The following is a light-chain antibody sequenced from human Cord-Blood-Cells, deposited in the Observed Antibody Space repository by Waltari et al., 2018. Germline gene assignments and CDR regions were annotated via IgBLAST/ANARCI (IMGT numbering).Light chain of an antibody. V-gene: IGLV2-14*01. CDR2: EVS. CDR1: SSDAGGYNY. Sequence: QSALTQPASVSGSPGQSITISCTGTSSDAGGYNYVSWYHQHPGKAPKLMIYEVSNRPSGVSNRFSGSKSGNTASLTISGLQAEDEADYYCSSYTSSSTDWVFGGGTKLTVL. J-gene: IGLJ3*02. CDR3: SSYTSSSTDWV.